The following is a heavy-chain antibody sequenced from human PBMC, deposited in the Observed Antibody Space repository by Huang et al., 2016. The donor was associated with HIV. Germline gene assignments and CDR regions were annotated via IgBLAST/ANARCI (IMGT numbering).Heavy chain of an antibody. CDR3: ARGQLGSYGDYDVLY. Sequence: QVQLVQSGAEVKTPGSSVKVSCKASGGTFSKYAISWVRQAHGQGLEWMGGVIPMFGTPNYARKFQGRVTITADDSTSTTYVEVSSLRSEETALYYCARGQLGSYGDYDVLYWGQGTLVTVSS. J-gene: IGHJ4*02. D-gene: IGHD4-17*01. CDR1: GGTFSKYA. CDR2: VIPMFGTP. V-gene: IGHV1-69*13.